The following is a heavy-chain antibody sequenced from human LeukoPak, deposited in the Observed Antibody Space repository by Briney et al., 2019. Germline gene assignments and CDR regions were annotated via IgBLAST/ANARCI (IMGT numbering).Heavy chain of an antibody. CDR1: GFAFSSNW. CDR3: ATSLGPLTEY. CDR2: INSGGSGT. V-gene: IGHV3-74*01. D-gene: IGHD7-27*01. J-gene: IGHJ4*02. Sequence: GGSLRLSCAASGFAFSSNWMHWVRQTPGKGLVWVSRINSGGSGTSYADSVEGRFTISRDNAKNTLYLQMNSLKGEDTAVYYCATSLGPLTEYWGRGTLVTVSS.